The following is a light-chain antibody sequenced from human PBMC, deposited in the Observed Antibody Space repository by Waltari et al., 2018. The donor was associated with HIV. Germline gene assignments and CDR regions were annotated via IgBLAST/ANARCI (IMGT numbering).Light chain of an antibody. V-gene: IGLV1-40*01. J-gene: IGLJ3*02. CDR2: SNT. CDR3: QSYDGTLSVWV. CDR1: TSNIGAGYE. Sequence: QSVLTQPPSVSGAPGQRVSLSCAGQTSNIGAGYEVHWYLQLPGSAPNPLIHSNTERPAGTPDRFSGSRSVASASLAITGLQVEDEGDYYCQSYDGTLSVWVFGGGTKLTVL.